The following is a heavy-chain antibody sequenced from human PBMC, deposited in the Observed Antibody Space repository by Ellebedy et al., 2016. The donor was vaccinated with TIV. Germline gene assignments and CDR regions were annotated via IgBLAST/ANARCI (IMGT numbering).Heavy chain of an antibody. CDR3: AVITYYDILGGDY. J-gene: IGHJ4*02. CDR2: FDPEDGET. D-gene: IGHD3-9*01. V-gene: IGHV1-24*01. CDR1: GYTLTELS. Sequence: AASVKVSCKVSGYTLTELSMHWVRQAPGKGLEWMGGFDPEDGETIYAQKFQGRVTMTEDTSTDTAYMELRSLRSDDTAVYYCAVITYYDILGGDYWGQGTLVTVSS.